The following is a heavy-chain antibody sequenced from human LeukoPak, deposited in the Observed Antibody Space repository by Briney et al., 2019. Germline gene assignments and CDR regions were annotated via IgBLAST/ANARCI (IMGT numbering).Heavy chain of an antibody. J-gene: IGHJ4*02. Sequence: SETLPLTCTVSGGSISSSSYYWGWIRQPPGKGLEWIGSIYYSGSTYYNPSLKSRVTISVDTSKNQFSLKLSSVTAADTAVYYCARLMTTVTTLVVGLDYWGQGTLVTVSS. CDR3: ARLMTTVTTLVVGLDY. CDR2: IYYSGST. CDR1: GGSISSSSYY. V-gene: IGHV4-39*01. D-gene: IGHD4-17*01.